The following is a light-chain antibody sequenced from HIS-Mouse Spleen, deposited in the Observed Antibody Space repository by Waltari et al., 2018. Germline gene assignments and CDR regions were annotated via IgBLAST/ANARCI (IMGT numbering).Light chain of an antibody. Sequence: QSPLTHPASVSGSPGHAVTISRNGTRNDLGRYHLVSWYQQHPGKPTKRLIYEGSKRPSRVSNRFSGSKSGNTASLTISGLQAEDEADYYCCSYAGSSTLVFGGGTKLTVL. J-gene: IGLJ3*02. CDR2: EGS. CDR1: RNDLGRYHL. CDR3: CSYAGSSTLV. V-gene: IGLV2-23*01.